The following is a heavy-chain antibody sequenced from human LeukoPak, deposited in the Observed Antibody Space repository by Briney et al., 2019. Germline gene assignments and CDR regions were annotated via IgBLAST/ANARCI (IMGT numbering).Heavy chain of an antibody. CDR2: INPNSGGT. Sequence: GASVKVSCTASGYTFTGYYMHWVRQAPGQGLAWMGWINPNSGGTNYAQKFQGRVTMTRDTSISTAYMELSRLRSDDTAVYYCARVVTVRGVISPFDYWGQGTLVTVSS. CDR3: ARVVTVRGVISPFDY. CDR1: GYTFTGYY. J-gene: IGHJ4*02. V-gene: IGHV1-2*02. D-gene: IGHD3-10*01.